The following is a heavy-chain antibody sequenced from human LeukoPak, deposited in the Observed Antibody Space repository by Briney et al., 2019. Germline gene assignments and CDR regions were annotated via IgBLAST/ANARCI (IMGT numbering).Heavy chain of an antibody. CDR1: GGSFSGYY. CDR3: ARYRFRSSYGMDV. D-gene: IGHD1-26*01. CDR2: INHSGST. J-gene: IGHJ6*02. Sequence: SETLSLTCAVYGGSFSGYYWSWIRQPPGKGLEWIGEINHSGSTNYNPSLKSRVTISVDTSKNQFSLKLSSVTAADTAVYYCARYRFRSSYGMDVWGQGTTVTVSS. V-gene: IGHV4-34*01.